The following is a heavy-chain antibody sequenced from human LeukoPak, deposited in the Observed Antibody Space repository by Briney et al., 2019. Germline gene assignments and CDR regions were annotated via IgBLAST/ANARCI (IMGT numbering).Heavy chain of an antibody. V-gene: IGHV3-23*01. CDR3: AKEREYQLAYFDY. J-gene: IGHJ4*02. CDR1: GFPFSSYP. Sequence: GGSLRLSCAGSGFPFSSYPISWVCRPPGKGLEWVSAITASGDSTYSADSVKGRFTISRDNSKNTLYLQMNSLRAEDTAVYYCAKEREYQLAYFDYWGQGTLVTVSS. D-gene: IGHD2-2*01. CDR2: ITASGDST.